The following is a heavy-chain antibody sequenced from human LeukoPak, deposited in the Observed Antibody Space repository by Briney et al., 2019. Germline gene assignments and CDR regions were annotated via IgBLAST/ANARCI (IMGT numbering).Heavy chain of an antibody. CDR1: GFTFDDYA. Sequence: GGSLRLSCAASGFTFDDYAMHWVRQAPGKGLEWVSGISWNSGSIGYADSVKGRFTISRDNAKNSLYLQMNSLRAEDTALYYCARDPPGYCSSTSCYPYAFDIWGQGTVVTVSS. CDR3: ARDPPGYCSSTSCYPYAFDI. V-gene: IGHV3-9*01. D-gene: IGHD2-2*01. CDR2: ISWNSGSI. J-gene: IGHJ3*02.